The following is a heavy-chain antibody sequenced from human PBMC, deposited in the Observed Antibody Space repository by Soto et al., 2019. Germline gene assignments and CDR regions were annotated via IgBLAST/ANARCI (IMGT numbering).Heavy chain of an antibody. J-gene: IGHJ3*02. V-gene: IGHV2-5*02. CDR3: ARRLRQSCNYWDSGAFDI. D-gene: IGHD4-17*01. Sequence: QITLQESAPVLVRPTQTLMLTCTYSGFSLTTSGVGVGWLRQPPGKALEWLAVIYWDDDKRYMPSLQNRLTITLNTSRTQVVHAMTHLLAVDTGTYYRARRLRQSCNYWDSGAFDIWGHGTVVAVS. CDR1: GFSLTTSGVG. CDR2: IYWDDDK.